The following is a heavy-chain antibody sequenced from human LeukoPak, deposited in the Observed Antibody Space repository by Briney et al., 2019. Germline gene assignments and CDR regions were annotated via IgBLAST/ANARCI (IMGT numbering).Heavy chain of an antibody. V-gene: IGHV4-39*07. CDR3: ARGGYYYYMDV. Sequence: SGPALVKPTQTLTLTCTFSGFSLSTSGMCVSWIRQPPGKGLEWIGSIYYSGSTYYNPSLKSRVTISVDTSKNQFSLKLSSVTAADTAVYYCARGGYYYYMDVWGKGTTVTVSS. CDR2: IYYSGST. J-gene: IGHJ6*03. CDR1: GFSLSTSGMC.